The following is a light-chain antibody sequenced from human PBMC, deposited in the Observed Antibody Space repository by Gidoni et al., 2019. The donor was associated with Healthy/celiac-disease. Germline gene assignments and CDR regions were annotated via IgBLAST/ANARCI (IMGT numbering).Light chain of an antibody. J-gene: IGKJ1*01. Sequence: DIRITMSPSSLSASVGDRVTITCRASQSISSYLNWYQQKPGKAPKLLIYAASSLQSGVPSRFSGSGSGTDFTLTISSLQPEYFATYYCQQSYSTPRTFGQGTKVEIK. CDR3: QQSYSTPRT. CDR1: QSISSY. CDR2: AAS. V-gene: IGKV1-39*01.